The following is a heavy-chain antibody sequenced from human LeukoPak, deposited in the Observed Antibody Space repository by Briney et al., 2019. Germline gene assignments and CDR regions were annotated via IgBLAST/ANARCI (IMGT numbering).Heavy chain of an antibody. CDR1: GGSISSYY. V-gene: IGHV4-4*07. J-gene: IGHJ6*02. CDR3: ARTRSSSLYYYGMDV. D-gene: IGHD6-6*01. Sequence: SETLSLTCTVSGGSISSYYWSWIRQPAGKGLEWIGRIYTSGSTNYNPSLKSRVTMSVDTSKNQFSLKLSSVTAADTAVYYCARTRSSSLYYYGMDVWGQGTTVTVSS. CDR2: IYTSGST.